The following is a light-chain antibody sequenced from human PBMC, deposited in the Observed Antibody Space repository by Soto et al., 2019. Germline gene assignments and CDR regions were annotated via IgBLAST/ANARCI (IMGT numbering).Light chain of an antibody. CDR2: GAS. V-gene: IGKV3D-20*02. CDR1: QSVSSSY. CDR3: HQRNTWPPIT. Sequence: EIVLTHSPATLSLSPLERATLSFRASQSVSSSYLAWYQQKPGQAPRLLIYGASSRATGIPVRFSGSGSGTDFTLTISSLEPEDFALYYCHQRNTWPPITFGQGTRLEIK. J-gene: IGKJ5*01.